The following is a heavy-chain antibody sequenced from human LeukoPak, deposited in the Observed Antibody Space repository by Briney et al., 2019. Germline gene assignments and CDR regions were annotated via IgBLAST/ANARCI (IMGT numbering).Heavy chain of an antibody. J-gene: IGHJ4*02. CDR3: ARTTHLFDY. CDR1: GGSFSGYY. D-gene: IGHD2-15*01. CDR2: INHSGST. Sequence: PSETLSLTCAVYGGSFSGYYWSWIRQPPGKGLEWIGEINHSGSTNYNPSLKSRVTISVDTSKNQFSLKLSSVTAADTAVYYCARTTHLFDYWGQGTLGTVSS. V-gene: IGHV4-34*01.